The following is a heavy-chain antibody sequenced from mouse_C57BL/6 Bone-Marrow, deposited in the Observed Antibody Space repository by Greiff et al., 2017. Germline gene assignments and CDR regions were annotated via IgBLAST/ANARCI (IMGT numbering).Heavy chain of an antibody. CDR1: GYTFTSYC. CDR3: AIYCYYWYFDV. Sequence: VQLQQPGAELVKPGASVKVSCKASGYTFTSYCMHWVKQRPGQGLEWIGWITPTASDNNYNQKFKGKATVTVDKSSSTAYMQLSSLTSEVSAVYYCAIYCYYWYFDVWGTGTTVTVSS. J-gene: IGHJ1*03. CDR2: ITPTASDN. V-gene: IGHV1-74*01.